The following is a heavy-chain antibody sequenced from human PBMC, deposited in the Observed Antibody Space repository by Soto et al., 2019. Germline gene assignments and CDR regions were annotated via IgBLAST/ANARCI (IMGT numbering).Heavy chain of an antibody. Sequence: QVQLVESGGGVVQPGRSLRLSCAASGFTFSSYGMHWVRQAPGKGLEWVAVISYDGSNKYYADSVKGRFTISRDNSKNTLYLQMNSLRAEDTAVYYCAKDQGILFAPNWFDPWGQGTLVTVFS. CDR2: ISYDGSNK. CDR3: AKDQGILFAPNWFDP. V-gene: IGHV3-30*18. D-gene: IGHD2-15*01. J-gene: IGHJ5*02. CDR1: GFTFSSYG.